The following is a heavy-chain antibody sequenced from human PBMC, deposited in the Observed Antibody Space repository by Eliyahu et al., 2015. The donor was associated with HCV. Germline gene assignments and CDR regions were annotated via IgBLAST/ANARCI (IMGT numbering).Heavy chain of an antibody. D-gene: IGHD7-27*01. CDR1: GFXFSXSA. Sequence: EVQLVESGGGLVQPGGXLXLSCXASGFXFSXSAIHWVRQASGKGLEWVGRIRNKADNYATAYAASVKGRFTISRDDSRNTAYLQMNSLKTEDTAVYFCTQNWGLYYFDYWGQGTLVTVSS. V-gene: IGHV3-73*02. CDR2: IRNKADNYAT. J-gene: IGHJ4*02. CDR3: TQNWGLYYFDY.